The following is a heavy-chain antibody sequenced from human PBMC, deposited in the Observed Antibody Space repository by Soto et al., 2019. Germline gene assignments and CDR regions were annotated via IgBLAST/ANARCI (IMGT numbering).Heavy chain of an antibody. CDR1: GFTFSSYG. V-gene: IGHV3-33*01. CDR3: ARGGLITMIVEIDY. CDR2: IWYDGSNK. D-gene: IGHD3-22*01. Sequence: GGSLRLSCAASGFTFSSYGMHWVRQAPGKGLEWVAVIWYDGSNKYYADSVKGRFTISRDNSKNTLYLQMNSLRAEDTAVYYCARGGLITMIVEIDYWGQGTLVTVSS. J-gene: IGHJ4*02.